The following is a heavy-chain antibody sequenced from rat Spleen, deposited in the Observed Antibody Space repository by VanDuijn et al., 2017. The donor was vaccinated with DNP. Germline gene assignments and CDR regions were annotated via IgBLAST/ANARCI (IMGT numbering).Heavy chain of an antibody. Sequence: QVQLKESGPGLVQPSQTLSLTCTVSGFSLTSYHVHWVRQPPRKVLEGMGRIQSGGSTDYNSALQSRLSISRDTSKSLVFLKMNRLQTEDTAIYYCTNWDYWGQGVMVTVSS. CDR3: TNWDY. CDR2: IQSGGST. J-gene: IGHJ2*01. D-gene: IGHD4-2*01. V-gene: IGHV2-27*01. CDR1: GFSLTSYH.